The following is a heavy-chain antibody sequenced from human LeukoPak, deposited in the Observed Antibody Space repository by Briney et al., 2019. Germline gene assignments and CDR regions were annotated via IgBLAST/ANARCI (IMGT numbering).Heavy chain of an antibody. CDR2: ISSTSTYI. J-gene: IGHJ3*02. CDR3: ASTGATDAFDI. D-gene: IGHD1-7*01. V-gene: IGHV3-21*06. CDR1: GFTFSDYS. Sequence: GGSLRLSCAASGFTFSDYSMNWVRQAPGKGPDWVSSISSTSTYILYADSVKDRFTISRDNARNSLYLQMNSLRAEDTAVYYCASTGATDAFDIWGQGTMVTVSS.